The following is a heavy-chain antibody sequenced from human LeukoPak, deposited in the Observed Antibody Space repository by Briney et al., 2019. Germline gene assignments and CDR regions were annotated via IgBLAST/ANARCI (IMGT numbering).Heavy chain of an antibody. D-gene: IGHD6-13*01. Sequence: GGSLRLSCAASGFTFSSYAMSWVRQAPGKGLEWVSAISGSGGSTYYADSVKGRFTISRDNSKNTLYLQMNSLRAEDTAVYYCARSDQPSRIAYYSSSPYYFDYWGQGTLVTVSS. CDR3: ARSDQPSRIAYYSSSPYYFDY. CDR1: GFTFSSYA. CDR2: ISGSGGST. J-gene: IGHJ4*02. V-gene: IGHV3-23*01.